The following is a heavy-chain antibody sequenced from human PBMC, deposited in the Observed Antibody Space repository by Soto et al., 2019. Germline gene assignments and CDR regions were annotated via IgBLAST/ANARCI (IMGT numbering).Heavy chain of an antibody. CDR3: ARAAATGHPVVPDF. J-gene: IGHJ4*02. D-gene: IGHD6-13*01. CDR2: IYYTRVT. Sequence: QVQLQESGPGLVKPSQTLSLTCKGSGASLSSGDYYWNWIRQLPGKGLEWIGYIYYTRVTSYNPSLQSRVTMSVDTSKQQFSLKMNSVTAADTAVYFCARAAATGHPVVPDFWGQGALVTVSS. V-gene: IGHV4-31*03. CDR1: GASLSSGDYY.